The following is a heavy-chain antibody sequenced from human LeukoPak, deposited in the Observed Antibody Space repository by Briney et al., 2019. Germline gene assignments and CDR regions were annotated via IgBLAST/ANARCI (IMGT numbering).Heavy chain of an antibody. Sequence: SETLSLTCTVSGGSISSYYWSWLRQPPGKGLEWIGYIYYSGSTNYNPSLKRRVTISVDTSKNQFSLKLSSVTAADTAVYYCARLYSSSFPLYWGQGTLVTVSS. D-gene: IGHD6-6*01. CDR3: ARLYSSSFPLY. CDR1: GGSISSYY. CDR2: IYYSGST. V-gene: IGHV4-59*08. J-gene: IGHJ4*02.